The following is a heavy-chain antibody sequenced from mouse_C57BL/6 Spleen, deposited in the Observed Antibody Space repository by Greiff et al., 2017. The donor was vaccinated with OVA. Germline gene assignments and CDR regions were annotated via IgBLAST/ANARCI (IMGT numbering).Heavy chain of an antibody. Sequence: VQLQQSGPELVKPGASVKISCKASGYAFSSSWMNWVKQRPGKGLEWIGRIYPGDGDTNYNGKFKGKATLTADKSSSTAYMQLSSLTSEDSAVYFCAREGDSQFAYWGQGTLVTVSA. CDR1: GYAFSSSW. D-gene: IGHD3-3*01. CDR3: AREGDSQFAY. V-gene: IGHV1-82*01. J-gene: IGHJ3*01. CDR2: IYPGDGDT.